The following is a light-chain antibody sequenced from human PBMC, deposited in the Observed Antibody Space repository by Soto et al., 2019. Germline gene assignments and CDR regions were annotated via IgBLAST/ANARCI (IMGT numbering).Light chain of an antibody. Sequence: QPVLTQSPSASASLGASVKLTCTLSSGHNSYAIAWHQQQPEKGPRYLMKVNSDGSHSKGDGIPDRFSGSGSGAERYLTISSLQSEDEADYYCHTWSTDIRVFGGGTKLTVL. CDR2: VNSDGSH. CDR1: SGHNSYA. J-gene: IGLJ3*02. CDR3: HTWSTDIRV. V-gene: IGLV4-69*01.